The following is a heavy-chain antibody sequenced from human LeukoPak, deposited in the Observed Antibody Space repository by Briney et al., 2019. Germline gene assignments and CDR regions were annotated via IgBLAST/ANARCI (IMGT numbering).Heavy chain of an antibody. J-gene: IGHJ4*02. CDR1: GFTFSSYA. Sequence: GGSLRLSFAASGFTFSSYAMSWVRRAPGKGLEWVSAISGSGGSTYYADSVKGRFTISRDNSKNTLYLQMNSLRAEDTAVYYCAKDARGSILGFPSDYWGQGTLVTVSS. V-gene: IGHV3-23*01. D-gene: IGHD1-26*01. CDR3: AKDARGSILGFPSDY. CDR2: ISGSGGST.